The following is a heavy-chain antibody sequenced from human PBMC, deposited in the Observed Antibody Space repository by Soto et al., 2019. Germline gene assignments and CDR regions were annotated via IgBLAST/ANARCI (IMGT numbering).Heavy chain of an antibody. J-gene: IGHJ6*02. CDR1: GFTFNNYG. V-gene: IGHV3-30*18. CDR2: ILYDGGKN. Sequence: QVQLVESGGGVVQPGRSLRLSCAASGFTFNNYGMHWVRQAPGKGLEWVAHILYDGGKNYYADSVKGRFTISRDNSKNTLYLQMNSLTAEDTAVYFCAKSREGYNFYFYYGMDVWGQGPAVTVPS. CDR3: AKSREGYNFYFYYGMDV. D-gene: IGHD5-12*01.